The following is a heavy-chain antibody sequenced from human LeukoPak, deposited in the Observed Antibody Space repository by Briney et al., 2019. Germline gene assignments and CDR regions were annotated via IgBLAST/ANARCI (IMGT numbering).Heavy chain of an antibody. V-gene: IGHV3-23*01. CDR3: AKDPSHIPAAAGIIGGLN. D-gene: IGHD6-13*01. Sequence: GGSLRLSCAASGFTFSSYEMNWVRQAPGKGLEWVSAISGSGGSTYYADSVKGRFTISRDNSKNTLYLQMNSLRAEDTAVYYCAKDPSHIPAAAGIIGGLNWGQGTLVTVSS. CDR2: ISGSGGST. J-gene: IGHJ4*02. CDR1: GFTFSSYE.